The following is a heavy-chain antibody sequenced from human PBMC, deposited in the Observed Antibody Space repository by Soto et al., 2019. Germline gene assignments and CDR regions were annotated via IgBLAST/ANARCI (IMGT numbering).Heavy chain of an antibody. CDR1: GVTFSTST. CDR3: ARAGFISGWNEFSGMDV. CDR2: IIPILGTA. Sequence: VQLVQSGAEVRKPGSSVKVSCQVSGVTFSTSTITWVRQAPGQGLEWMGSIIPILGTAKSTQKFQSRVTVNADDTACVAYMELSSQTSEDTAGYYCARAGFISGWNEFSGMDVWGQGTTVTFSS. V-gene: IGHV1-69*11. D-gene: IGHD6-19*01. J-gene: IGHJ6*02.